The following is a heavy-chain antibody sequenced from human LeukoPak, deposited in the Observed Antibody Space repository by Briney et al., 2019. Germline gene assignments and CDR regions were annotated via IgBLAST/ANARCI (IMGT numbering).Heavy chain of an antibody. CDR1: GGSISSGGYY. D-gene: IGHD2-2*02. CDR3: ARLQITEVPAAIPTFIDY. Sequence: SETLSLTCTVSGGSISSGGYYWSWIRQHPGKGLEWIGYIYYSGSTYYNPSLKSRVTISVDTSKNQFSLKLSSVTAADTAVYYCARLQITEVPAAIPTFIDYWGQGTLVTVSS. V-gene: IGHV4-31*03. J-gene: IGHJ4*02. CDR2: IYYSGST.